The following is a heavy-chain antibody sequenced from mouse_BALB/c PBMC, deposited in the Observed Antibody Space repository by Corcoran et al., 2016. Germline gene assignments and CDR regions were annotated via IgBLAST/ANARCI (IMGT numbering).Heavy chain of an antibody. Sequence: QIQLQQSGPELVKPGASVKISCKASGYTFTDYYINWVKKKPGKGLEWIGWIYPGSGNTKYNEKFKGKATLTGDTSSSTAYMQLSSLTSEDTAVYFCARGYGYAMDYWGKGTSVTVSS. CDR2: IYPGSGNT. V-gene: IGHV1-84*02. CDR3: ARGYGYAMDY. D-gene: IGHD2-2*01. J-gene: IGHJ4*01. CDR1: GYTFTDYY.